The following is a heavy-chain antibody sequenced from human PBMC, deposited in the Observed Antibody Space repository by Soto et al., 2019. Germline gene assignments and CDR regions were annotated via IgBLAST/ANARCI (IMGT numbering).Heavy chain of an antibody. D-gene: IGHD3-10*01. CDR3: AKGKYGSGTYDNYFDY. CDR2: ISGRGGST. J-gene: IGHJ4*02. V-gene: IGHV3-23*01. CDR1: GFTFSSYA. Sequence: EVPLLESGGGSVQPGGSLRLSCAASGFTFSSYAMSWVRQAPGKGLEWVSSISGRGGSTYYADSVKGRFTISRDNSKNTLYLQINSLRAEDTAVYYCAKGKYGSGTYDNYFDYWGQGTLVTVSS.